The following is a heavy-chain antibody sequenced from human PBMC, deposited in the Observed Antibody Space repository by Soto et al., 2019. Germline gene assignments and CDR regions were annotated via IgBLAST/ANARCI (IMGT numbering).Heavy chain of an antibody. CDR3: VILADGKFDL. D-gene: IGHD6-19*01. CDR2: ISDTSHRI. CDR1: GFNFGSNS. V-gene: IGHV3-23*01. J-gene: IGHJ5*02. Sequence: EVLLLGSGGGLVQPGGSLRLSCSASGFNFGSNSMAWVRQAPGKGLEYVASISDTSHRIFHADPLKGRFTISRDNSRNRLYLEMKSLRAEATALYYCVILADGKFDLWGQGTLVIVSS.